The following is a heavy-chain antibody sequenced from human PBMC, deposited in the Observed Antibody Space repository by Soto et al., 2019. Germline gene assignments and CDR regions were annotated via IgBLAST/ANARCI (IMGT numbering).Heavy chain of an antibody. CDR2: IIPILGIA. CDR1: GCTFSSYT. J-gene: IGHJ1*01. D-gene: IGHD2-15*01. CDR3: ARASVAAPEYFQH. Sequence: SVKVSCKASGCTFSSYTISWVRQAPGQGLEWMGRIIPILGIANYAQKFQGRVTITADKSTSTAYMELSSLRSEDTAVYYCARASVAAPEYFQHWGQGTLVTVSS. V-gene: IGHV1-69*02.